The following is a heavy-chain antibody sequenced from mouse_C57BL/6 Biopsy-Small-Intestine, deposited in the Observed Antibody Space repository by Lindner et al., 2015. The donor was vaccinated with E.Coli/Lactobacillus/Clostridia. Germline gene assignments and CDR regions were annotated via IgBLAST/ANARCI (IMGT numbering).Heavy chain of an antibody. CDR2: INPSTGGT. J-gene: IGHJ2*01. CDR1: GYSFTGYY. V-gene: IGHV1-42*01. D-gene: IGHD2-4*01. CDR3: GRSYYDYLDY. Sequence: VQLQESGPELVKPGASVKISCKASGYSFTGYYMNWVKQSPEKSLEWIGEINPSTGGTTYNQKFKAKATLTVDKSSSTAYMQLKSLTSEDSAVYFCGRSYYDYLDYWGQGTILTVSS.